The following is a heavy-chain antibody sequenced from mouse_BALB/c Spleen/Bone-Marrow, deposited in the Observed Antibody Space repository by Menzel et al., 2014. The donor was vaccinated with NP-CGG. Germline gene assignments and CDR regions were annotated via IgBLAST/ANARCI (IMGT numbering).Heavy chain of an antibody. Sequence: QVQLQQSGVELVKPGASVKLSCKASGNTFTSYDINWVRQRPEQGLEWTGWIFPGDSTTRYNEKFKGKATLSTDKSSSTVHMQLSRLTSEDSAVYFCVRSRLRDWYFDVWGAGTTVTIPS. J-gene: IGHJ1*01. CDR2: IFPGDSTT. V-gene: IGHV1S56*01. CDR3: VRSRLRDWYFDV. D-gene: IGHD1-2*01. CDR1: GNTFTSYD.